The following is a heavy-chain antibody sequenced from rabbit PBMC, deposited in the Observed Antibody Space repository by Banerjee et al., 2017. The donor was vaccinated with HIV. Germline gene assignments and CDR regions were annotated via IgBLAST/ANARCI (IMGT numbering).Heavy chain of an antibody. J-gene: IGHJ6*01. CDR3: ARGVASGSGYLIYYGMDL. CDR2: IYAGSSGTT. CDR1: GFSFSSSYS. V-gene: IGHV1S40*01. D-gene: IGHD1-1*01. Sequence: QSLEESGGDLVKPGASLTLTCTASGFSFSSSYSLCWVRQAPGKGLEWIACIYAGSSGTTYYASWAKGRFTISKTSSTTVTLQMTSLTAADTATYFCARGVASGSGYLIYYGMDLWGPGTLVTVS.